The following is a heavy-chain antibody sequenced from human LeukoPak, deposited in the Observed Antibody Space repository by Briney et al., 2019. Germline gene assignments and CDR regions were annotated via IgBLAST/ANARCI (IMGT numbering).Heavy chain of an antibody. J-gene: IGHJ4*02. CDR2: ISSISSSI. D-gene: IGHD3-22*01. V-gene: IGHV3-48*04. CDR3: ARSGGYYPDY. CDR1: GFTFSSYS. Sequence: GGSLRLSCAASGFTFSSYSMNWVRQAPGKGLEWISEISSISSSINYADPVKGRFTISRDNAKDSLYLQMNSLRAEDTAVYYCARSGGYYPDYWGQGTLVTVSS.